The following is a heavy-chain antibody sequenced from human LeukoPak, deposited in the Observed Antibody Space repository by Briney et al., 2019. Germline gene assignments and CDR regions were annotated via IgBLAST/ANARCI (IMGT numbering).Heavy chain of an antibody. CDR1: GGSFSGYY. CDR3: ARPSPPLVT. Sequence: PSETLSLTCAVYGGSFSGYYWSWIRQPPGKGLEWIGEINHSGGTNYDPSLKSRVTISVDTSKNQFSLKLSSVTAADTAVYYCARPSPPLVTWGQGTMVTVSS. D-gene: IGHD2-15*01. V-gene: IGHV4-34*01. J-gene: IGHJ3*01. CDR2: INHSGGT.